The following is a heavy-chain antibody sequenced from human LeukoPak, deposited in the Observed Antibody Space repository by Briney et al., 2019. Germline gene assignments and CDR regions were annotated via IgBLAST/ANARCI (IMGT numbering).Heavy chain of an antibody. J-gene: IGHJ3*02. CDR2: IKQDGSEK. V-gene: IGHV3-7*01. CDR3: ARDRKWNYGEGAFDI. CDR1: GFTFSSYW. Sequence: PGGSLRLSCAASGFTFSSYWMSWVRQAPGKGLEWVANIKQDGSEKYYVDSVKGRFTISRDNAKNSLYLQMNSLRAEDTAVYYCARDRKWNYGEGAFDIWRQGTMVTVSS. D-gene: IGHD1-7*01.